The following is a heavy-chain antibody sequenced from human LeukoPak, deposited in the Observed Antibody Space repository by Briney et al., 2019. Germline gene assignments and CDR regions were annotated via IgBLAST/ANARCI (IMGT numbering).Heavy chain of an antibody. CDR3: ARGTSIITMVRGVVFDY. D-gene: IGHD3-10*01. CDR1: GGSFSGYY. CDR2: INHSGST. Sequence: SETLSLTCAVYGGSFSGYYWSWIRQPPGKGLEWIGKINHSGSTNYNPSLKSRVTISVDTSKNQFSLKLSSVTAADTAVYYCARGTSIITMVRGVVFDYWGQGTLVTVSS. V-gene: IGHV4-34*01. J-gene: IGHJ4*02.